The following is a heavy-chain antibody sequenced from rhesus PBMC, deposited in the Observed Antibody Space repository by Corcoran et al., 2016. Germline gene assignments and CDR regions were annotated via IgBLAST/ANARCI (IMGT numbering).Heavy chain of an antibody. CDR3: ARACLEGNYFDY. D-gene: IGHD5-24*01. CDR1: GYSISSGYG. CDR2: IYGGSGST. V-gene: IGHV4-127*01. J-gene: IGHJ4*01. Sequence: QVQLQESGPGLVKPSETLSLTCAVSGYSISSGYGWGWIRQPPGKGLGWIGQIYGGSGSTYYNPSLNSRGTGSKDTAKNKFARKLSSVTAADTAVYYWARACLEGNYFDYGGQGVLVTVSS.